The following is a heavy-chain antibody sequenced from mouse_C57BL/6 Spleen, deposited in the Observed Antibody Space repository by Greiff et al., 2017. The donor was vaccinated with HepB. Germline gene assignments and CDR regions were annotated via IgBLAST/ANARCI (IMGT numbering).Heavy chain of an antibody. Sequence: VQLQESGAELVKPGASVKISCKASGYAFSSYWMNWVKQRPGKGLEWIGQIYPGDGDTNYNGKFKGKATLTADKSSSTAYMQLSSLTSEDSAVYFCARESYDAYFDYWGQGTTLTVSS. CDR1: GYAFSSYW. CDR3: ARESYDAYFDY. V-gene: IGHV1-80*01. J-gene: IGHJ2*01. D-gene: IGHD2-3*01. CDR2: IYPGDGDT.